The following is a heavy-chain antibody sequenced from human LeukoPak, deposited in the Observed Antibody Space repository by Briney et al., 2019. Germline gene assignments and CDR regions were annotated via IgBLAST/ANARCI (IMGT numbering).Heavy chain of an antibody. V-gene: IGHV3-7*01. D-gene: IGHD3-22*01. J-gene: IGHJ3*02. CDR3: ARVIGVIGAFDI. CDR1: GFTLSRHW. CDR2: IKQDGSEK. Sequence: GGSLRLSCAVSGFTLSRHWMSWVRQAPGKGLEWVGNIKQDGSEKYYLDSAKGRFTISRDNAKNSLYLQMNSLRAEDTAVYYCARVIGVIGAFDIWGQGTMVTVSS.